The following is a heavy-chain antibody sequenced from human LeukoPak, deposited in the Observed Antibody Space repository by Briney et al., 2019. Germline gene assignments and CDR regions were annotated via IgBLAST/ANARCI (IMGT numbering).Heavy chain of an antibody. CDR2: INPNSGGT. Sequence: ASVKVSCKASGYTFTGYYMHWVRQAPGQGLEWMGWINPNSGGTNYAQKFQGWVTMARDTSISTAYMELSRLRSDDTAVYYCARGGIYSSSWYGFTDAFDIWGQGTMVTVSS. CDR3: ARGGIYSSSWYGFTDAFDI. V-gene: IGHV1-2*04. J-gene: IGHJ3*02. CDR1: GYTFTGYY. D-gene: IGHD6-13*01.